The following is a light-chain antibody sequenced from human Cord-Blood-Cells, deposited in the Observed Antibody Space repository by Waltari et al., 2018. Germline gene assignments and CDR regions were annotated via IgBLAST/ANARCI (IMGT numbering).Light chain of an antibody. V-gene: IGLV2-14*01. CDR2: EVS. Sequence: QSALTQPASVSGSPGQSITLSCTGTSSDVGGYNYVSWYQQHPGKAPKVMIYEVSNRPVGVANRFSGSKSGNTASLTISGLQAEDEADYYCSSYTSSSTRVFGGGTKLTVL. CDR1: SSDVGGYNY. J-gene: IGLJ3*02. CDR3: SSYTSSSTRV.